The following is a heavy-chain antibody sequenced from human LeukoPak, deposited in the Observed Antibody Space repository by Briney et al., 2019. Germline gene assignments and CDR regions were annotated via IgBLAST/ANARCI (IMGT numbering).Heavy chain of an antibody. V-gene: IGHV4-39*07. J-gene: IGHJ5*02. D-gene: IGHD5-18*01. CDR2: IYYSGST. CDR3: ARDVTGDTAMVTGFDP. CDR1: GGSISSSSYY. Sequence: SGTLSLTCTVSGGSISSSSYYWGWIRRPPGKGLEWIGSIYYSGSTYYNPSLKSRVTISVDTSKNQFSLKLSSVTAADTAVYYCARDVTGDTAMVTGFDPWGQGTLVTVSS.